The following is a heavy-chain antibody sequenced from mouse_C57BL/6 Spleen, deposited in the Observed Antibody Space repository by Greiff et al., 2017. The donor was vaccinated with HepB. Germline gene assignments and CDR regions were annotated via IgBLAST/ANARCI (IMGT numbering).Heavy chain of an antibody. D-gene: IGHD2-4*01. V-gene: IGHV5-12*01. CDR2: ISNGGGST. CDR1: GFTFSDYY. CDR3: ARQGGDYDGFAY. J-gene: IGHJ3*01. Sequence: DVMLVESGGGLVQPGGSLKLSCAASGFTFSDYYMYWVRQTPEKRLEWVAYISNGGGSTYYPDTVTGRFTISRDNAKNTLYLQMSRLKSEDTAMYYCARQGGDYDGFAYWGQGTLVTVSA.